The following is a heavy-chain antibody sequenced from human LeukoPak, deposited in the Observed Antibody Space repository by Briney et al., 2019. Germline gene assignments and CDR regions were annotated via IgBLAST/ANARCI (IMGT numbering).Heavy chain of an antibody. V-gene: IGHV3-7*01. CDR2: TKQDGSEK. Sequence: GGSLRLSCAASELTSSTSWMSWVRQAPGRGLEWVAQTKQDGSEKYYVDSVKGRFTTSRDKNSLFLQMNSVRAEDTAVYYCVGWGISGITNHWGQGTLVTVSS. J-gene: IGHJ4*02. D-gene: IGHD1-7*01. CDR3: VGWGISGITNH. CDR1: ELTSSTSW.